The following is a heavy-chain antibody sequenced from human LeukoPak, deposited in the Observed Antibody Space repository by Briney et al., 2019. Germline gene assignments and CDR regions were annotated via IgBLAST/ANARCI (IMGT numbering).Heavy chain of an antibody. CDR1: GGSISSYY. D-gene: IGHD3-22*01. J-gene: IGHJ4*02. V-gene: IGHV4-59*01. CDR2: IYYSGST. Sequence: PSETLSLTCTVSGGSISSYYWSWIRQPPGKELEWIGYIYYSGSTNYNPSLKSRVTISVDTSKNQFSLKLSSATAADTAVYYCARAAYYYDSSGSIGGLPPDYWGQGTLVTVSS. CDR3: ARAAYYYDSSGSIGGLPPDY.